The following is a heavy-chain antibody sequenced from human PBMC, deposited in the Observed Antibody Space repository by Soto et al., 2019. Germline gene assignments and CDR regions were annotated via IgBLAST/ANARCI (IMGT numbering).Heavy chain of an antibody. Sequence: QVHLAESGGGVVQPGRSLRLSCAASGFTFSNYPMNWVRQAPGKGLEWVAVISYDGNTKHYADSVKGRCTISRDNPRNTLYLQMNSLRVEDTAVYYCAREVSLGVAEAGYFDSWGQGAQVTVSS. J-gene: IGHJ4*02. CDR3: AREVSLGVAEAGYFDS. CDR2: ISYDGNTK. CDR1: GFTFSNYP. D-gene: IGHD6-19*01. V-gene: IGHV3-30*04.